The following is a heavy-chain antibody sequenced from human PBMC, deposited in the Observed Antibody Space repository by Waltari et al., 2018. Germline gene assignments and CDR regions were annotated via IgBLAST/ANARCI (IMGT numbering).Heavy chain of an antibody. V-gene: IGHV4-31*03. J-gene: IGHJ3*02. CDR3: ARDQRWSTSEDAMDI. D-gene: IGHD3-3*01. CDR1: GGSISSGGYY. CDR2: IYYSGGD. Sequence: QVQLQESGPGLVKPSQTLSLTCTVSGGSISSGGYYWRWIRQHPGEGLEWIGYIYYSGGDYDNPCLKSRGTRAEDTSKNQFSRKLSSVTAADTAVYYCARDQRWSTSEDAMDIWGQGTMVTVSS.